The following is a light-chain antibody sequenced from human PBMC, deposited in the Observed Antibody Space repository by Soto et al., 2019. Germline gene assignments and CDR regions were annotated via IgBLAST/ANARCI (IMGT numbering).Light chain of an antibody. J-gene: IGLJ3*02. Sequence: QSVLTQPPSVSGAPGQRVTISCTGSSSNIGASYAVHWYQQLPGTAPKLLIYGNSNRPSGVPDRFSGSKSGTSASLAITGLQAEDGADYYCQSYDSSLSGPVFGGGTKLTVL. V-gene: IGLV1-40*01. CDR3: QSYDSSLSGPV. CDR1: SSNIGASYA. CDR2: GNS.